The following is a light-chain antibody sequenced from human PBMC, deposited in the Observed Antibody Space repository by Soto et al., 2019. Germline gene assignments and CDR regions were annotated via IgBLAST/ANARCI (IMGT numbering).Light chain of an antibody. CDR1: QSVLYSPDNRDF. J-gene: IGKJ4*01. V-gene: IGKV4-1*01. Sequence: DIVMTQSPDSLAVSLGERATINCKSSQSVLYSPDNRDFLAWFQQKPGQPPKLLIYWASTRESGVPDRFSGSGSGTDFTLTISSLQAEDVAVYYCQQYYSTPLTFGGGTKVEIK. CDR2: WAS. CDR3: QQYYSTPLT.